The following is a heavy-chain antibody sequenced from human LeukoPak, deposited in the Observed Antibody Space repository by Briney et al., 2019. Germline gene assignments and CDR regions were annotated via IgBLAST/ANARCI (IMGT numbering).Heavy chain of an antibody. J-gene: IGHJ5*02. D-gene: IGHD6-13*01. CDR1: GFTFSSYA. CDR2: ISGSGGST. CDR3: AKEKGSSSLGRFDP. V-gene: IGHV3-23*01. Sequence: PAGSLRLSCAASGFTFSSYAMSWVRQAPGKGLEWVSGISGSGGSTYYADSVKGRFTISRDNSKNTLYLQMNSLRAEDTAVYYCAKEKGSSSLGRFDPWGQGTLVTVSS.